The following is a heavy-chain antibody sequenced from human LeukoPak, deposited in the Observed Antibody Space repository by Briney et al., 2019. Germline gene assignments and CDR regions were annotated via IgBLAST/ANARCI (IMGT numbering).Heavy chain of an antibody. J-gene: IGHJ4*02. V-gene: IGHV4-39*02. CDR1: GGSISSSSYY. Sequence: PSETLSLTCTVSGGSISSSSYYWGWIRQPPGKGLEWIGSIYYSGSTYYNPSLKSRVTISVDTSKNQFSLKLSSVTAADTAVYYCARDVSYYDYVWGSYRQYYFDYWGQGTLVTVSS. CDR2: IYYSGST. CDR3: ARDVSYYDYVWGSYRQYYFDY. D-gene: IGHD3-16*02.